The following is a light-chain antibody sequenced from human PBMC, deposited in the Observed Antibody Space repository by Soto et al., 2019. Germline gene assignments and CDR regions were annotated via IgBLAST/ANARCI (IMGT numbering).Light chain of an antibody. Sequence: QSVLTQPPSVSGAPGVRVTIYCTGSSSDIGAGYRVRWYQHVPGTAPKLLIYDNTNRPSGVPARFSGSKSGTSAFLAISGLHAEDEADYYCQSFDKYRSAVVFCGGPQLTV. CDR3: QSFDKYRSAVV. J-gene: IGLJ2*01. V-gene: IGLV1-40*01. CDR2: DNT. CDR1: SSDIGAGYR.